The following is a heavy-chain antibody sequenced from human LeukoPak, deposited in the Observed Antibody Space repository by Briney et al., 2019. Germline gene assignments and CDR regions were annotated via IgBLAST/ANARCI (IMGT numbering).Heavy chain of an antibody. V-gene: IGHV4-39*01. CDR1: GDSISSDIYS. D-gene: IGHD1-26*01. Sequence: PSETLSLTCTVSGDSISSDIYSWGWIRQPPGKGLEWIGTIYYGGSTYYNPSLKSRVTMSVDTSKNQFSLNLSSVTAADTAVYYCARLYSGSYYERDYWGQGTLVTVSS. CDR3: ARLYSGSYYERDY. J-gene: IGHJ4*02. CDR2: IYYGGST.